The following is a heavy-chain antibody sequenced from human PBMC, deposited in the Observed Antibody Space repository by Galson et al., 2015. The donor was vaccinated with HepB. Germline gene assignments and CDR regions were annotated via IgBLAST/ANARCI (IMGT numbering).Heavy chain of an antibody. CDR1: GGSFSNYY. CDR3: ARGYGYRYDYGYHYYGMDV. D-gene: IGHD5-18*01. J-gene: IGHJ6*02. Sequence: TLSLTCAVYGGSFSNYYWSWIRQPPGKGLEWIGEINRSGSTNYNPSLKSRLTISVDTSKNQFSLKLTSVTAADTAVYYCARGYGYRYDYGYHYYGMDVWGQGTTVTVSS. CDR2: INRSGST. V-gene: IGHV4-34*01.